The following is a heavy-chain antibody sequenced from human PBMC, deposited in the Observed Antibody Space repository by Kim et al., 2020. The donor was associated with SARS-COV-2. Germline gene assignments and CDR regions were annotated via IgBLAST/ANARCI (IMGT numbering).Heavy chain of an antibody. CDR2: ISYDGSNK. V-gene: IGHV3-30*04. J-gene: IGHJ5*02. CDR1: GFTFSSYA. D-gene: IGHD2-2*01. CDR3: AKKDNPQDLVVVPAGFDT. Sequence: GGSLRLSCAASGFTFSSYAMHWVRQAPGKGLEWVAVISYDGSNKYYADSVKGRFTISRDNSKNTLYLQMNSLRAEDTAVYYCAKKDNPQDLVVVPAGFDTWGQGTLVTVSS.